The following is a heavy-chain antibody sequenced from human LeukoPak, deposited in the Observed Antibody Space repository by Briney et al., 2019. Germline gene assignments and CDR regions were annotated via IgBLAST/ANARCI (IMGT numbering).Heavy chain of an antibody. J-gene: IGHJ3*02. V-gene: IGHV3-74*01. D-gene: IGHD2-8*01. CDR2: INSDGGST. Sequence: PGGSLRLSCAAPVFTLSSYWMHWVRQAPGKGLVWVSGINSDGGSTRYADSVKGRFIITRDNAKNMLYLQMNSLRAEDTAVYYCASMNGHAFDIWGQGTRVTVSS. CDR1: VFTLSSYW. CDR3: ASMNGHAFDI.